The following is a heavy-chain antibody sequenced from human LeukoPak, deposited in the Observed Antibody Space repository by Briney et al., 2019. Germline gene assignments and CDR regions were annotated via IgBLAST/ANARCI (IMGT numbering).Heavy chain of an antibody. Sequence: SETLSLTCTVPGGSIRSYYWSWIRQAPGKGLEWIGYIYYSGSTNYNPALKSRVTISVDTSKNQLSLKLTSVTAADTAVYYCARLGGYYFDYWGQGTLVAVSS. V-gene: IGHV4-59*12. CDR3: ARLGGYYFDY. CDR2: IYYSGST. D-gene: IGHD3-22*01. CDR1: GGSIRSYY. J-gene: IGHJ4*02.